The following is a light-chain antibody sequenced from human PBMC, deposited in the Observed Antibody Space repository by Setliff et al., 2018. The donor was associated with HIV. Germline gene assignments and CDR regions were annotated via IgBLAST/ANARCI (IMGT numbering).Light chain of an antibody. J-gene: IGLJ1*01. Sequence: ALAQPRSVSGSPGQSVTISCTGTTSDVGAYNYVSWYQQHPGKAPKLVIYEVSNRPSGVSNRFSGSKSGNTASLTISGLQAEDEADYYCSAYSTLFIYIFGTGTKVTVL. CDR3: SAYSTLFIYI. CDR2: EVS. V-gene: IGLV2-14*01. CDR1: TSDVGAYNY.